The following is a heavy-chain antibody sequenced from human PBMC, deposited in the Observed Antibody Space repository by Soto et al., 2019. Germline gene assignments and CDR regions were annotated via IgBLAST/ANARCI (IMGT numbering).Heavy chain of an antibody. Sequence: VGSLRLSCAASGFTFSSYSMNWVRQAPGKGLEWVSSISSSSSYIYYADSVKGRFTISRDNAKNSLYLQMNSLRAEDTAVYYCARDRIVVVPAANYYYGMDVWGQGTTVTVSS. D-gene: IGHD2-2*01. CDR3: ARDRIVVVPAANYYYGMDV. CDR2: ISSSSSYI. J-gene: IGHJ6*02. V-gene: IGHV3-21*01. CDR1: GFTFSSYS.